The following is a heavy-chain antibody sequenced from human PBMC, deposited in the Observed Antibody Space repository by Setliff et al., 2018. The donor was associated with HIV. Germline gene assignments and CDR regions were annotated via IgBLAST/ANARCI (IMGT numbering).Heavy chain of an antibody. D-gene: IGHD3-10*01. Sequence: SETLSLTCAVYGGSFSGYNWNWIRQPPGKGLEWIGNIYYSGSTYYNPSLKTRVTISVDGSKNQFSLKLKSVTAADTAVYYCARWHPPYGFWEEDYWGQGTLVTVSS. V-gene: IGHV4-34*01. J-gene: IGHJ4*02. CDR1: GGSFSGYN. CDR3: ARWHPPYGFWEEDY. CDR2: IYYSGST.